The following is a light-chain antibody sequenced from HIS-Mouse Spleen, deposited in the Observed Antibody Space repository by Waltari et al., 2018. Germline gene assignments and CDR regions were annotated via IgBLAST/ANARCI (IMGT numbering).Light chain of an antibody. V-gene: IGLV3-19*01. J-gene: IGLJ2*01. CDR2: GKN. CDR1: SLRSYY. Sequence: SSELTQDPAVSVALGQTVRITCQGDSLRSYYASWYQHKPGQAPVLVIYGKNNRPSGVPGRFSGSSSGHTASLTITGAQAEDEADYYCNSRDSSGNHPFGGGTKLTVL. CDR3: NSRDSSGNHP.